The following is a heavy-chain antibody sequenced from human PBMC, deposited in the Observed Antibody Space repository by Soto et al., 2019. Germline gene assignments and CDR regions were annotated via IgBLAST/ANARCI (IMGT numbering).Heavy chain of an antibody. CDR2: ISHSGGT. CDR3: ARHGGITLVRGVLTAFDV. V-gene: IGHV4-59*08. Sequence: SETLSVTSTVSGGSISRYDWRRMRQTPGKGLEWIGYISHSGGTNYNPSLKSRVTTSVDTSKNQFSLRLSSVTAADTAVYYCARHGGITLVRGVLTAFDVWGPGTTVTVSS. D-gene: IGHD3-10*01. CDR1: GGSISRYD. J-gene: IGHJ3*01.